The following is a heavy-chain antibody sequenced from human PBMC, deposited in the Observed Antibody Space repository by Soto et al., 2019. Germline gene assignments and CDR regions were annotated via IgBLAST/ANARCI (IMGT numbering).Heavy chain of an antibody. CDR2: INPSGGST. Sequence: ASVKVSCKASGYTFTSYYMHWVRQAPGQGLEWMGIINPSGGSTSYAQKFQGRVTMTRDTSTSTVYMELSSLRSEDTAVYYCATGGARGYSSDLRYYFDYWGQGTLVTVSS. D-gene: IGHD6-19*01. CDR3: ATGGARGYSSDLRYYFDY. J-gene: IGHJ4*02. CDR1: GYTFTSYY. V-gene: IGHV1-46*03.